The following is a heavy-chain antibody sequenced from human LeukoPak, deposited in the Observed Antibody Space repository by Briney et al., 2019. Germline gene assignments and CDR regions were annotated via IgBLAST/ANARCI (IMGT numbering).Heavy chain of an antibody. CDR3: AKVNLQYFDWLLSGD. Sequence: PGGSLRLSCAASGFTFSSYGMHWVRQAPGKGLEWVAFIRYDGSNKYYADSVKGRFTISRDNSKNTLYLQMNSLRAEDTAVYYCAKVNLQYFDWLLSGDWGQGTLVTVSS. J-gene: IGHJ4*02. V-gene: IGHV3-30*02. CDR1: GFTFSSYG. D-gene: IGHD3-9*01. CDR2: IRYDGSNK.